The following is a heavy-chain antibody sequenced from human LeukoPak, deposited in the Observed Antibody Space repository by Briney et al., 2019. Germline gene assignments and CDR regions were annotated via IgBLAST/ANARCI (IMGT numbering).Heavy chain of an antibody. J-gene: IGHJ4*02. V-gene: IGHV4-39*01. CDR3: ARGELSSYYYDSSEFY. CDR1: GGSISSSSYY. CDR2: IYYSGST. D-gene: IGHD3-22*01. Sequence: PSETLSLTCTVSGGSISSSSYYWGWIRQPPGKGLEWIGSIYYSGSTYYNPSLKSRVTISVDTSENQFSLKLSSVTAADTAVYYCARGELSSYYYDSSEFYWGQGTLVTVSP.